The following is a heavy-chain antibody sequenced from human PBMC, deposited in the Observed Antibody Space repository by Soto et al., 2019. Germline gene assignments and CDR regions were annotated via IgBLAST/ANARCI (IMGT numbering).Heavy chain of an antibody. CDR3: AKAGITMIVVVHIDY. V-gene: IGHV3-23*01. CDR2: SSGSGGST. D-gene: IGHD3-22*01. Sequence: GGSLRLSCAASGFTFSSYALSWVREAPGKGLGWVSASSGSGGSTDYADSVKGRLTSSRDYSKNSLYRQMNSLRAEDTAVYYCAKAGITMIVVVHIDYWGQGTLVTVSS. CDR1: GFTFSSYA. J-gene: IGHJ4*02.